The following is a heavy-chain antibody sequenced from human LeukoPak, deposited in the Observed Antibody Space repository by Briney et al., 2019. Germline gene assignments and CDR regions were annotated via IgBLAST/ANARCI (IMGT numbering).Heavy chain of an antibody. D-gene: IGHD1-26*01. J-gene: IGHJ4*02. CDR3: ARSSGSPTGDY. CDR1: GFTFSSYA. V-gene: IGHV3-23*01. Sequence: GGPLRLSCAASGFTFSSYAMSWVRQAPGEGLEWVSAISGSGGSTYYADSVKRRFTISRDDAKNSLYLQMNSLRAEDTAVYYCARSSGSPTGDYWGQGTLVTVSS. CDR2: ISGSGGST.